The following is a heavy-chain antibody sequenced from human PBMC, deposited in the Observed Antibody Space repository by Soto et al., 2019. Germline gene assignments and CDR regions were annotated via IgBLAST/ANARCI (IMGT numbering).Heavy chain of an antibody. V-gene: IGHV3-30-3*01. CDR3: ARTRRVTVVTTFDF. D-gene: IGHD2-15*01. Sequence: QVQLVESGGGVVQPGRSLRLACAASGFTFRSYAMHWVRQAPGKGLEWVAVISYAGSNKYYADSVKGRFTISRDNSKNTLYLQMNSMRAEDTAVYYCARTRRVTVVTTFDFWGQGTLVTVSS. CDR1: GFTFRSYA. CDR2: ISYAGSNK. J-gene: IGHJ4*02.